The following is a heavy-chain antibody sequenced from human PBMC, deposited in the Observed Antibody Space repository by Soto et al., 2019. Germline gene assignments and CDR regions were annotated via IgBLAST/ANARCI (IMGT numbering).Heavy chain of an antibody. CDR2: SRSKADNYIT. CDR3: ARFSPSCRAHCCLFDN. CDR1: GFTFSDHF. J-gene: IGHJ4*02. Sequence: GGSLRLSCAASGFTFSDHFMDWVRQAPGKGLEWVGRSRSKADNYITEYAASVKGRFSISRDDSKNSLYLQMNSLKTEDTAVYFCARFSPSCRAHCCLFDNWGQGTLVTVSS. V-gene: IGHV3-72*01. D-gene: IGHD2-21*02.